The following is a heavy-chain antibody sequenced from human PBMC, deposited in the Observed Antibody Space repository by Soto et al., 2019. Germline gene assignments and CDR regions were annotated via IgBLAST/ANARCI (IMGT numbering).Heavy chain of an antibody. D-gene: IGHD3-10*01. CDR2: IDKVGTDS. CDR1: EFTFSGRS. Sequence: EVQLVESGGGLVQPGGSLRLSCAASEFTFSGRSVHWVRQAPGKGLVWVSGIDKVGTDSTYADSVKGRFTSSRDNAKNTVYLQMNSPGVEDTAGYLCGRGWVGPDGWGKGTTVTVSS. CDR3: GRGWVGPDG. J-gene: IGHJ6*01. V-gene: IGHV3-74*01.